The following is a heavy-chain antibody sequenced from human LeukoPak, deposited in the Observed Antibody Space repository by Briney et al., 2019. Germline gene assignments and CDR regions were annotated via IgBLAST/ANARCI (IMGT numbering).Heavy chain of an antibody. D-gene: IGHD3-10*01. V-gene: IGHV4-39*07. CDR2: IYSSGST. CDR1: GASISSNTYC. Sequence: SETLSLTCTVSGASISSNTYCWGWIRQPPGKGLEWIASIYSSGSTFYNPSLNSGVTISVDTSKNQFSLKLNSVTAADTAMYYCARVAVAIYYYGSGSYYRPDAFDIWGQGTMVTVSS. CDR3: ARVAVAIYYYGSGSYYRPDAFDI. J-gene: IGHJ3*02.